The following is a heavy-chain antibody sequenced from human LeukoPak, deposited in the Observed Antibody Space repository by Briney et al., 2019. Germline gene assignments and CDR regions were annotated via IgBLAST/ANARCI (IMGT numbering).Heavy chain of an antibody. V-gene: IGHV4-31*03. CDR2: IYYSGTT. CDR1: GGAISSGANY. D-gene: IGHD2-2*01. Sequence: SETLSLTCTVSGGAISSGANYWTWIRQHPGKGLEWIGYIYYSGTTYYNPSLESRVIISVDTSRNQFSLKLSSVTAADTAVYCSAWYYCNNNSCYFKSWFDPWGQGTLVTVSS. CDR3: AWYYCNNNSCYFKSWFDP. J-gene: IGHJ5*01.